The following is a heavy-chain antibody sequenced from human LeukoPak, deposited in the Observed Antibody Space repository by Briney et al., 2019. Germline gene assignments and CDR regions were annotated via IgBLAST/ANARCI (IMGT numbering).Heavy chain of an antibody. CDR1: GGXISSSGCY. Sequence: PSETLSLTCTVSGGXISSSGCYWGWIRQPPGMGLEWLGSIYYSGSTYYNPSLKSRVTISVDTSKNQFSLKLSSVAAADTAVYYCARDPTAAGKGAWFDPWGQGTLVTVSS. CDR3: ARDPTAAGKGAWFDP. V-gene: IGHV4-39*02. D-gene: IGHD6-13*01. CDR2: IYYSGST. J-gene: IGHJ5*02.